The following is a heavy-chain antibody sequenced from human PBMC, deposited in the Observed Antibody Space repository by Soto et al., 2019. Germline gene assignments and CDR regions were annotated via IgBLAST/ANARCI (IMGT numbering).Heavy chain of an antibody. CDR2: ISGRGGST. CDR3: AKDRDTAKAYDAFDI. Sequence: GGSLRLSCAASGFNFSSYDMSWVRQAPGKGLEWVSAISGRGGSTYYADYGKGRFTITRDNSKNTLYLQMNSLRAEDTAVYYCAKDRDTAKAYDAFDIWGQGTMVTVSS. J-gene: IGHJ3*02. V-gene: IGHV3-23*01. D-gene: IGHD5-18*01. CDR1: GFNFSSYD.